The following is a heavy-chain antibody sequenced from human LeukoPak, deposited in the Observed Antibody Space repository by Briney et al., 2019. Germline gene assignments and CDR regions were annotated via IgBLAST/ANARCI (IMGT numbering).Heavy chain of an antibody. Sequence: GGSLRLSCAASGFTFSSYSMNWVRQAPGKGLEWVSSISSSSSYIYYADSVKGRFTISRDSAKNSLYLQMNSLRAEDTAVYYCASSSWRGYYFDYWGQGTLVTVSS. CDR2: ISSSSSYI. D-gene: IGHD6-13*01. J-gene: IGHJ4*02. CDR3: ASSSWRGYYFDY. CDR1: GFTFSSYS. V-gene: IGHV3-21*01.